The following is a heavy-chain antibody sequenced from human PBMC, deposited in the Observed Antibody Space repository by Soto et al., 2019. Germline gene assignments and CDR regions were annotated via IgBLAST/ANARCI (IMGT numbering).Heavy chain of an antibody. J-gene: IGHJ1*01. D-gene: IGHD4-17*01. CDR1: GFTFSSYG. CDR2: ISYDGSNK. V-gene: IGHV3-30*18. Sequence: QVQLVESGGGVVQPGRSLRLSCAASGFTFSSYGMHWVRQAPGKGLEWVAVISYDGSNKYYADSVKGRFTISRDNSKNTLDLQMNSLRAEDTAVYYCAKDGDYGDYAEYFQHWGQGTLVTVSS. CDR3: AKDGDYGDYAEYFQH.